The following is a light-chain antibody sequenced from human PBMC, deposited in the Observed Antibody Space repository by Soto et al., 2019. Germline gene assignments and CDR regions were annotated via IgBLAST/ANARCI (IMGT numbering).Light chain of an antibody. CDR1: QSVSSN. V-gene: IGKV3-15*01. J-gene: IGKJ5*01. Sequence: EIVLTQSPATLSVSPGESATLSCRASQSVSSNLAWYQQKPGQAPRLLIYGASTRATGFPARFSGSGSGTEFTLTISSLQSEDFAVYYCQHCNNWPITFGQGTRLETK. CDR2: GAS. CDR3: QHCNNWPIT.